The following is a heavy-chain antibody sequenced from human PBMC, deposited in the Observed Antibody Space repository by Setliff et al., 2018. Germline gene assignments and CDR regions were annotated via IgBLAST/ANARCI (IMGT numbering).Heavy chain of an antibody. D-gene: IGHD3-3*01. J-gene: IGHJ4*02. V-gene: IGHV1-46*01. Sequence: GASVKVSCKASGYTFTTYYMHWVRQAPGQGLEWMGVINPGDGSTTYAQKFQGRVKMTRDTSTNTVYMQLNSLRFEDRAAYYCARENTAKNFWGEESDYWGQGTLVTVSS. CDR3: ARENTAKNFWGEESDY. CDR2: INPGDGST. CDR1: GYTFTTYY.